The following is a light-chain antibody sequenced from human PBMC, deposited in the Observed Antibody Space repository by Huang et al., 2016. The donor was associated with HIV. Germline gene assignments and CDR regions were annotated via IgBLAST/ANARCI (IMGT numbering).Light chain of an antibody. V-gene: IGKV3-15*01. CDR3: QHYNGWPLT. Sequence: EIVMTQSPATLSMSPGETATLSCRASQSLGSSLAWYQQKPGQAPRLIIYSASTRATGIPARFSGSGSGTEFTLSISSLQSEDFAVYFCQHYNGWPLTFGGGTKVDIK. J-gene: IGKJ4*01. CDR1: QSLGSS. CDR2: SAS.